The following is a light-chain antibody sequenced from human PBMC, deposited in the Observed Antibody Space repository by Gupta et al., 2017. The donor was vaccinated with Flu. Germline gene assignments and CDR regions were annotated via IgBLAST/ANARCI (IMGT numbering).Light chain of an antibody. Sequence: IARSCTGTSSDSGGYDYVSWDQQHPGNAPKLMLFEGSRRHAGIADRFSGARSGNTASLTIAGLLAEDEAFYYCSSYTNANTVVVFGGGSKLTVL. CDR1: SSDSGGYDY. CDR3: SSYTNANTVVV. J-gene: IGLJ3*02. CDR2: EGS. V-gene: IGLV2-14*01.